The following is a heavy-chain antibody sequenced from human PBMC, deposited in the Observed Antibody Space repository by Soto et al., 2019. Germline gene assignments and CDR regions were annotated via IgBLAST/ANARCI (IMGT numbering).Heavy chain of an antibody. J-gene: IGHJ4*02. D-gene: IGHD5-18*01. CDR2: IWYDGSNK. Sequence: GGSLRLSCAASGFTFSSYGMHWVRQAPGKGLEWVAVIWYDGSNKYYADSVKGRFTISRDNSKNTLYLQMKSLRAEDTAVYYCARDQGRGYSYGFDDWGQGTRVTVSS. CDR3: ARDQGRGYSYGFDD. V-gene: IGHV3-33*01. CDR1: GFTFSSYG.